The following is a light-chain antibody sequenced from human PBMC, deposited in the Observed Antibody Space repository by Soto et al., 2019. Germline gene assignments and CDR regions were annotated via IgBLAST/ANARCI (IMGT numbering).Light chain of an antibody. CDR3: QQYGSSPLT. V-gene: IGKV3-20*01. Sequence: EIVLTQSPGTLSLSPGERATLSCRASQSVSNNNLAWYQQRPGQAPRLLIYGASSRAPGIPARFSGSGSGKDFTLTISRLEPEDFAVFYCQQYGSSPLTFGGGTKVDIK. CDR2: GAS. CDR1: QSVSNNN. J-gene: IGKJ4*01.